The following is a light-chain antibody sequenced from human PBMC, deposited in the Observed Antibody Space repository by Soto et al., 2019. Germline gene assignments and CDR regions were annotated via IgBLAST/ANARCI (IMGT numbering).Light chain of an antibody. CDR3: CSYSGSSTIVV. Sequence: QSALTQPASVSGSPGQSITISCTGTSSDVGRYNFVSWYQQHPGKAPRLMIFDVDNRPSGVSTRFSGSKSGNTASLTISGLQAEDEADYYCCSYSGSSTIVVFGGGTKLTV. CDR2: DVD. V-gene: IGLV2-14*03. CDR1: SSDVGRYNF. J-gene: IGLJ3*02.